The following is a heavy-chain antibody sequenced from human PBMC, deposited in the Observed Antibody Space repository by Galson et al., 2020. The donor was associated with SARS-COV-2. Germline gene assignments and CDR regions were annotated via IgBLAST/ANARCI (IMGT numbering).Heavy chain of an antibody. D-gene: IGHD6-6*01. V-gene: IGHV4-39*01. J-gene: IGHJ5*02. CDR3: AGVGESWQLTWFDP. CDR2: IYYSGST. Sequence: ETSETLSLTCTVSGGSISSSSYYWGWIRQPPGKGLEWIGSIYYSGSTYYNPSLKSRVTISVDTSKNQFSLKLSSVTAADTAVYYCAGVGESWQLTWFDPWGQGTLVTVSS. CDR1: GGSISSSSYY.